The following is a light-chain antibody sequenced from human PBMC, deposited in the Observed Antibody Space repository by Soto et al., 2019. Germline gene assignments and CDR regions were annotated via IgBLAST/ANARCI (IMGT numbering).Light chain of an antibody. CDR2: GAS. CDR3: HHYGSSPPYT. J-gene: IGKJ2*01. Sequence: EVVMTQSPATLSVSPGERATLSCRASQSVSSNLAWYQQKPGQAPRLLIYGASTRAPGIPARFSGSGSGTDFTLTISRLEPEDLAVYYCHHYGSSPPYTFGQGTKVDI. CDR1: QSVSSN. V-gene: IGKV3-15*01.